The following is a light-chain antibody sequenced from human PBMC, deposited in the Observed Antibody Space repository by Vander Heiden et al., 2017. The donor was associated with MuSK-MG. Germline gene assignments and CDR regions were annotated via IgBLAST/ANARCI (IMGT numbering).Light chain of an antibody. Sequence: QSLLTQPPSVSGAPTPRVTISCSGSTSNVGENAVNWYQQFPGKAPRLLIYYNDLWFSGVSDRFSGSKSGTSASLAISGLQSEDEADYYCATWDDTLDGPVFGGGTKLTVL. CDR2: YND. J-gene: IGLJ3*02. CDR3: ATWDDTLDGPV. V-gene: IGLV1-36*01. CDR1: TSNVGENA.